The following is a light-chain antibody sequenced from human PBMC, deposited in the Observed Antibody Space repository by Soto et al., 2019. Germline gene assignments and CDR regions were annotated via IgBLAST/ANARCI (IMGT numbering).Light chain of an antibody. J-gene: IGLJ1*01. CDR3: CSYAGSHYV. CDR2: DVS. Sequence: QSALTQPRSVSGSPGQSVTISCTGTSSDVGGYNYVSWYQQHPDKAPKLMIYDVSKRPSGVPDRFSGSKSGNTASLTISGLQAEDEADYYCCSYAGSHYVFGTGTKLTVL. V-gene: IGLV2-11*01. CDR1: SSDVGGYNY.